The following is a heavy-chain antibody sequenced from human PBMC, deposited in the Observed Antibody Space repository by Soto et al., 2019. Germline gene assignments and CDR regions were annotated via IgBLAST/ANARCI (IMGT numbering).Heavy chain of an antibody. CDR2: FDPEDGEI. J-gene: IGHJ3*02. Sequence: ASVKVSCKISGYTLTEVSMHWVRQAPGKGLEWMGGFDPEDGEIIYAQKFQGRVTMTEDTSTDTAYMELSSLRSEDTAVYYCASADLGYCSSGSCRNAFNIWGQGTMVTVSS. CDR1: GYTLTEVS. V-gene: IGHV1-24*01. CDR3: ASADLGYCSSGSCRNAFNI. D-gene: IGHD2-15*01.